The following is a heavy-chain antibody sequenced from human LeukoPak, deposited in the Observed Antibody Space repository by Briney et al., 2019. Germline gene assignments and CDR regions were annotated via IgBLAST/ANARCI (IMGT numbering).Heavy chain of an antibody. CDR1: GFTVSSNY. CDR3: ARERVVRGVTSNWFDP. CDR2: IYSGGST. J-gene: IGHJ5*02. V-gene: IGHV3-53*04. D-gene: IGHD3-10*01. Sequence: QSGGSLRLSCAASGFTVSSNYMSWVRQAPGKGLEWVSVIYSGGSTYYADSVKGRFTISRHNSKNTLYLQMNSLRAEDTAVYYCARERVVRGVTSNWFDPWGQGTLVTVSS.